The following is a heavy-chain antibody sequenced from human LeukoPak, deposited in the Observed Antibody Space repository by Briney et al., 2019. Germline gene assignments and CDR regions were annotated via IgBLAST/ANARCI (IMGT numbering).Heavy chain of an antibody. J-gene: IGHJ4*02. CDR2: ISSSSSTI. Sequence: GGSLRLSCAASGFTFSSYSMNWVRQAPGKGLEWVSYISSSSSTIYYADSVKGRFTISRDNAKNSLYLQMNSLRAEDTAVYYCARDGGQWLVGVFDYWGQGTLVTVSS. V-gene: IGHV3-48*01. CDR3: ARDGGQWLVGVFDY. D-gene: IGHD6-19*01. CDR1: GFTFSSYS.